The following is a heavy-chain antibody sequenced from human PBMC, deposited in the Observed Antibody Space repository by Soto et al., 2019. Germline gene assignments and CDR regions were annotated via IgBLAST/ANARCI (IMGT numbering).Heavy chain of an antibody. CDR1: GYTLTELS. D-gene: IGHD3-10*01. Sequence: ASVKVSCKVSGYTLTELSMHWVRQAPGKGLEWMGGFDPEDGEIIYAQKFQGRVTMTEDTSTDTAYMELSSLRSEDTAVYYCATFFNYYGSGSQYYFDYWGQGTLVTVSS. V-gene: IGHV1-24*01. J-gene: IGHJ4*02. CDR2: FDPEDGEI. CDR3: ATFFNYYGSGSQYYFDY.